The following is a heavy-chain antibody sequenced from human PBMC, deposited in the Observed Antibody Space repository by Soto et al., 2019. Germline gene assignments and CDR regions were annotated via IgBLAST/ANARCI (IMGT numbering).Heavy chain of an antibody. CDR2: INPSGGAT. J-gene: IGHJ4*02. V-gene: IGHV3-23*01. Sequence: EVQLLESGGGLVQPGGSLRLSCAASGFSFSSYAMRWVRQAPGKGLEWVSAINPSGGATYYEDSVKGRFAMSRDNSKNTVYLQMNSLTADDTAVYYCAKVMATYYFDFWGQGTLVTVSS. CDR3: AKVMATYYFDF. CDR1: GFSFSSYA.